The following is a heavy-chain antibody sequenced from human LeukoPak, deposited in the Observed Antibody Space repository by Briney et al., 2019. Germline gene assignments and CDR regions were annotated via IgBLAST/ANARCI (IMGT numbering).Heavy chain of an antibody. CDR1: GFTFDDYG. CDR2: INWNGGST. D-gene: IGHD6-13*01. V-gene: IGHV3-20*01. J-gene: IGHJ5*02. CDR3: ARGDSSSWRHNWFDP. Sequence: GGSLRLSCAASGFTFDDYGMSWVRQAPGKGLEWVSGINWNGGSTGYADSVNGRFTISRDNAKNSLYLQMNSLRAEDTALYHCARGDSSSWRHNWFDPWGQGTLVTVSS.